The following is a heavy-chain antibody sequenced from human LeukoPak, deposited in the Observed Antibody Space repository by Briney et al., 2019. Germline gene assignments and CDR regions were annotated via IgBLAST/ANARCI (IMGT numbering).Heavy chain of an antibody. CDR1: GFTFSGSA. J-gene: IGHJ4*02. D-gene: IGHD6-19*01. CDR3: TRQYSSGWYFDY. Sequence: GGSLRLSCAASGFTFSGSAMHWVRQASGKGLEWVGRIRSKANSYATAYAASVKGRFTISRDGSKNTAYLQMNSLRTEDTAVYYCTRQYSSGWYFDYWGQGTLVTVSS. V-gene: IGHV3-73*01. CDR2: IRSKANSYAT.